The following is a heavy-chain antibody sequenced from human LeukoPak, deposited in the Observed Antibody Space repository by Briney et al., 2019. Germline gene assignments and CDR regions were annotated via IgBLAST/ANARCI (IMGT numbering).Heavy chain of an antibody. CDR2: ISSSGSTI. Sequence: GGSLRLSCAASGFTFSSYEMNWVRQAPGKGLEWVSYISSSGSTIYYADSVKGRFTISRDNAKNSLYLQMNSLRAEDTAVYYCARDSSGYFHWFDPWGQGTLVTVSS. D-gene: IGHD3-22*01. J-gene: IGHJ5*02. CDR1: GFTFSSYE. CDR3: ARDSSGYFHWFDP. V-gene: IGHV3-48*03.